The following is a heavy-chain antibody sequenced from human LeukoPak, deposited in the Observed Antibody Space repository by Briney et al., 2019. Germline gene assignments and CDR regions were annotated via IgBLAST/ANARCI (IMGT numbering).Heavy chain of an antibody. D-gene: IGHD1-20*01. CDR3: ARLKMGITGTHFDY. Sequence: PSETLSLTCTVSGGSISRGDYYWSWIRQPPGKGLEWIGYIYHSGRTFYNPSLKSRLTMSIDTSKNQFSLKLSSVTAADTAVYYCARLKMGITGTHFDYWGQGTLVTVSS. V-gene: IGHV4-30-4*01. CDR1: GGSISRGDYY. J-gene: IGHJ4*02. CDR2: IYHSGRT.